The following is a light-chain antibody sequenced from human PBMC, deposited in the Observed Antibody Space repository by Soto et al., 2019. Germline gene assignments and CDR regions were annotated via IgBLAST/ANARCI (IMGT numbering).Light chain of an antibody. J-gene: IGLJ3*02. CDR2: EVN. Sequence: QSALTQPPSASGSPGQSVTISCTGTSSDVGAYNDVSWYQQYPGKAPNLMIYEVNKRPSGVPDLFSGSKAGTTASLTVSGLQPEDEADYHCTSYAGRNIWVFGGGTKVTVL. V-gene: IGLV2-8*01. CDR3: TSYAGRNIWV. CDR1: SSDVGAYND.